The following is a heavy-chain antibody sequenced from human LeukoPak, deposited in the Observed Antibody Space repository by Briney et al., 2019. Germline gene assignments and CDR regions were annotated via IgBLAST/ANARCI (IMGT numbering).Heavy chain of an antibody. CDR3: ARDRFVIDWLRGSKLPWFDP. Sequence: SSETLSLTCTVSGGSISSYYWSWIRQPAGKGLEWIGRIYTSGSTNYNPSLKSRVTMSVDTSKNQSSLKLSSVTAADTAVYYCARDRFVIDWLRGSKLPWFDPWGQGTLVTVSS. CDR1: GGSISSYY. CDR2: IYTSGST. J-gene: IGHJ5*02. V-gene: IGHV4-4*07. D-gene: IGHD3-9*01.